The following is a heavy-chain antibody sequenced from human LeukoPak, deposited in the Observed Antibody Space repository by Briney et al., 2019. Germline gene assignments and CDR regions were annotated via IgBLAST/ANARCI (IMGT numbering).Heavy chain of an antibody. CDR3: AKSRGVAGFDY. J-gene: IGHJ4*02. Sequence: GGTLRLSCAASGFTFSNYAMSWVRQAPGKGLEWVSAISGSGDSTYYADSVKGRFTISRDNSKNTLYLQMNSLRAEDTAVYYCAKSRGVAGFDYWGQGTLVTVSS. CDR2: ISGSGDST. V-gene: IGHV3-23*01. D-gene: IGHD6-19*01. CDR1: GFTFSNYA.